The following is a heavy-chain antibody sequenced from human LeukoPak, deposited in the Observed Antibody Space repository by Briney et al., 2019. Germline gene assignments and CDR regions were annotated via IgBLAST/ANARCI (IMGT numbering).Heavy chain of an antibody. J-gene: IGHJ4*02. D-gene: IGHD1-26*01. CDR2: ISAYNGNT. V-gene: IGHV1-18*01. CDR1: GYTFTKYD. CDR3: ARVKEGAVGRYFDY. Sequence: GASVKVSCKASGYTFTKYDITWVRQAPGQGPEWMGWISAYNGNTNYAQKFQGRVTMTTDTSTSTAYMELRSLRSDDTAVYYCARVKEGAVGRYFDYWGQVTLVTVSS.